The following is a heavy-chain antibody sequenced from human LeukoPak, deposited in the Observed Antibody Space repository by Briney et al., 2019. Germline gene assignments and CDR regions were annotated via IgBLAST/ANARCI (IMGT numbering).Heavy chain of an antibody. CDR1: GGSISSYY. CDR3: ARASYYDFWSGHIMDV. Sequence: SETLSLTCTVSGGSISSYYWSWIRQPPGKGLEWIGYIYYSGSTNYNPSLKSRVTISVDTSKNQFSLKLSSVTAADTAVYYCARASYYDFWSGHIMDVWGQGTTVTVSS. J-gene: IGHJ6*02. D-gene: IGHD3-3*01. CDR2: IYYSGST. V-gene: IGHV4-59*01.